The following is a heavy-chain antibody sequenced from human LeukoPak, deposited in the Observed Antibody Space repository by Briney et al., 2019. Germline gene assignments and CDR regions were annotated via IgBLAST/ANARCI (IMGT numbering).Heavy chain of an antibody. V-gene: IGHV3-74*01. D-gene: IGHD5-18*01. J-gene: IGHJ5*02. CDR3: ARKHGYSYSNWFDP. CDR1: GFTFSSYW. Sequence: GGSLRLSCAASGFTFSSYWMHWVRHAPGKGLVWVSRINSDGSSTSYADSVKGRFTISRDNAKNTLYLQMNSLRAEDTAVYYCARKHGYSYSNWFDPWGQGTLVTVSS. CDR2: INSDGSST.